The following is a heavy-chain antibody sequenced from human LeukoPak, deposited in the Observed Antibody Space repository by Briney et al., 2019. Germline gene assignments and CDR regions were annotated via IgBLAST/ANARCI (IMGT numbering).Heavy chain of an antibody. V-gene: IGHV1-69*01. D-gene: IGHD2-2*02. J-gene: IGHJ4*02. CDR2: XXPIXCPA. Sequence: ISXVXQAPGQGLEWMGGXXPIXCPANYAQNFQGRVKITADESTSTAYMELSSLRSEDTAVYYCARGTLGYCSSTSCYIPDDYWGQGTLVTVSS. CDR3: ARGTLGYCSSTSCYIPDDY.